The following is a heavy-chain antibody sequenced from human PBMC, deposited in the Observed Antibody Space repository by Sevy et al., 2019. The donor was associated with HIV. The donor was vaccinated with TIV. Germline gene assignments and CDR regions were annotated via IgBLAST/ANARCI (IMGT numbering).Heavy chain of an antibody. J-gene: IGHJ3*02. CDR2: IFPGNSDA. D-gene: IGHD2-15*01. V-gene: IGHV5-51*01. CDR1: GYWFTSHW. Sequence: GESLKISCETSGYWFTSHWIGWVRRMPGKGLEWVGIIFPGNSDARYAPSFQGQVTISVDKSISAAYLQWSSLKASDTAIYYCVRGGHLPLDAFDIWGQWTMVTVSS. CDR3: VRGGHLPLDAFDI.